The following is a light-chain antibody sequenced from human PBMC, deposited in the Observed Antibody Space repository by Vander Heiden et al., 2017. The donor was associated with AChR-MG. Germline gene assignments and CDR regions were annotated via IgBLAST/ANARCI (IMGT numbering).Light chain of an antibody. J-gene: IGKJ5*01. Sequence: EIVMTKSPATLSVSPGERATLSCKASHIINTALAWYQQKPGQAPRLLIFAASTRATGIPARFSGSGSGTDFTLTISSLQSEDFGVYYCQQYRDWPPEFGQGTRLEIK. CDR1: HIINTA. V-gene: IGKV3-15*01. CDR3: QQYRDWPPE. CDR2: AAS.